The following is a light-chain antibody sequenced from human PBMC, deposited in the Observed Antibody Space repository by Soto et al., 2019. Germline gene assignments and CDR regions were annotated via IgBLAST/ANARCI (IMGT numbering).Light chain of an antibody. CDR1: SGHSSYA. CDR2: LNSDGSH. CDR3: QTWGTGTVV. Sequence: QPVLTQSPSASASLGASVKLTCTLNSGHSSYAIAWHQQQPEKGPRYLMNLNSDGSHSKGDGIPDRFSGSSSGAERYLTISSLQSEDEADYYCQTWGTGTVVFGGGTKVTVL. V-gene: IGLV4-69*02. J-gene: IGLJ2*01.